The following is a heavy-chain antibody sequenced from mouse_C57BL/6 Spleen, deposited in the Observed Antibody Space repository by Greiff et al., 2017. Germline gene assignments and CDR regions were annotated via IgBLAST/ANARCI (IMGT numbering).Heavy chain of an antibody. D-gene: IGHD2-5*01. CDR1: GFTFSSSG. J-gene: IGHJ4*01. CDR2: ISSGGSYT. V-gene: IGHV5-6*02. CDR3: ARRYSNYDAMDY. Sequence: EVMLVESGGDLVKPGGSLKLSCAASGFTFSSSGMSWVRPTPDKRLEWVATISSGGSYTYYPDSVKGRFTISRDNAKNTLYLQMSSLKSEDTAMYYCARRYSNYDAMDYWGQGTSVTVSS.